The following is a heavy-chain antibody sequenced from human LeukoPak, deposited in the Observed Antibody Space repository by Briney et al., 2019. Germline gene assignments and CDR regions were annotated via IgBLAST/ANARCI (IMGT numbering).Heavy chain of an antibody. CDR3: ARVSDDYSLTYYYYMDV. CDR2: IIPIFGTA. D-gene: IGHD2/OR15-2a*01. Sequence: SVKVSCKASGGTFSSYAISWVRQAPGQGLEWMGGIIPIFGTANYAQKFQGRVTITADKTTSTAYMELSSLRSEDTAVYYCARVSDDYSLTYYYYMDVWGKGATVTISS. J-gene: IGHJ6*03. CDR1: GGTFSSYA. V-gene: IGHV1-69*06.